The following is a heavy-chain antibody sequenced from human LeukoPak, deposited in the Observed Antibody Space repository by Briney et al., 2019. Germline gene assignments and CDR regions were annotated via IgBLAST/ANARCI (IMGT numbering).Heavy chain of an antibody. CDR2: IYYSGST. CDR3: ARVSRPLGYCSGGSCYGTKGNWFDP. J-gene: IGHJ5*02. CDR1: GGSISSSSYY. Sequence: SETLSLTCTVSGGSISSSSYYWGWIRQPPGKGLEWIGSIYYSGSTYYNPSLKSRVTISVDTSKNQFSLKLSSVTAADAAVYYCARVSRPLGYCSGGSCYGTKGNWFDPWGQGTLVTVSS. D-gene: IGHD2-15*01. V-gene: IGHV4-39*07.